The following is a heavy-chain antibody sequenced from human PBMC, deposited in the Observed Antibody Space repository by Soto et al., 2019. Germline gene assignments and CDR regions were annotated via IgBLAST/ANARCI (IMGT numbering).Heavy chain of an antibody. V-gene: IGHV3-30*18. Sequence: GGSLRLSCAASGFTFSSYGMRWVRQAPGKGLEWVAVISYDGSNKYYADSVKGRFTISRDSSKNTLYLQMNSLRAEDTAVYYCAKDGASYYYYGMDVWGQGTTVTVSS. J-gene: IGHJ6*02. CDR2: ISYDGSNK. CDR3: AKDGASYYYYGMDV. CDR1: GFTFSSYG. D-gene: IGHD3-10*01.